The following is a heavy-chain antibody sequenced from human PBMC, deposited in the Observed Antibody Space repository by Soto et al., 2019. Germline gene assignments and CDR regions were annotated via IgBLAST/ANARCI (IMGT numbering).Heavy chain of an antibody. Sequence: EVQLVESGGGLVQPGRSLRLSCAASGFTFDDYAMHWVRQAPGKGLEWVSGISWNSGSIGYADSVKGRFTISRDNAKNSLYLQMNSLRAEDTALYYCAKGIMITFGGVIVPDAFDIWGQGTMVTVSS. CDR2: ISWNSGSI. CDR3: AKGIMITFGGVIVPDAFDI. V-gene: IGHV3-9*01. CDR1: GFTFDDYA. J-gene: IGHJ3*02. D-gene: IGHD3-16*02.